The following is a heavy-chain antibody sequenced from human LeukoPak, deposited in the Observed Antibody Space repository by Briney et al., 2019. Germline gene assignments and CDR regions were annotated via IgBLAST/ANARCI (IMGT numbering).Heavy chain of an antibody. CDR3: ARVLRWVYYYMDV. Sequence: SVKVSCKASGGTFSSYAISWVRQAPGQGLEWMGGIILIFGTANYAQKFQGRVTITTDESTSTAYMELSSLRSEDTAVYYCARVLRWVYYYMDVWGKGTTVTVSS. J-gene: IGHJ6*03. CDR2: IILIFGTA. D-gene: IGHD4-23*01. CDR1: GGTFSSYA. V-gene: IGHV1-69*05.